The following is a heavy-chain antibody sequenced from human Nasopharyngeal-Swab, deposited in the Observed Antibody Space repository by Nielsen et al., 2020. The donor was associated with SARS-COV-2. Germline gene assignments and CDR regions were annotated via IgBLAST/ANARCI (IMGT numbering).Heavy chain of an antibody. CDR2: ISHSTTYI. J-gene: IGHJ4*02. V-gene: IGHV3-21*04. CDR1: GFTFTTYT. D-gene: IGHD6-19*01. CDR3: AKARGSGWYNNFDY. Sequence: GGSLRLSCAASGFTFTTYTMNWVRQAPGKGLEWVSSISHSTTYIWYADSVKGRFTISRDNAKNSLYLQMNSLRAEDTALYYCAKARGSGWYNNFDYWGQGTLVTVSS.